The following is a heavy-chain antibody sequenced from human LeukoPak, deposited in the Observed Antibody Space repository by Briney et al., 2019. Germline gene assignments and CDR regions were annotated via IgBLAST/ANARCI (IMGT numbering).Heavy chain of an antibody. CDR3: ARDRAQMRYYGSGSYYNPEGAFDI. D-gene: IGHD3-10*01. CDR2: ISYDGSNK. CDR1: GFTFSSYA. J-gene: IGHJ3*02. Sequence: GALRLSCAASGFTFSSYAMHWVRQAPGKGLEWVTVISYDGSNKYYADSVKGRFTISRDSSKNTLYLQMNSLRAEDTAVYYCARDRAQMRYYGSGSYYNPEGAFDIWGQGTMVTVSS. V-gene: IGHV3-30-3*01.